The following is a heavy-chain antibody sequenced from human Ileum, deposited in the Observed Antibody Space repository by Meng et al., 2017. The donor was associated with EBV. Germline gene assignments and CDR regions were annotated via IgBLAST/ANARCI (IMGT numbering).Heavy chain of an antibody. J-gene: IGHJ4*02. CDR2: ISAYNGNT. CDR1: CYTFTNDG. Sequence: HVQLVKDGPEVKKPGASVKVSCKASCYTFTNDGIPWVRQAPGQGLEWMGWISAYNGNTNYAQKLQGRVTMTTDTSTSTAYMELRSLRSDDTAVYYCARDRQCGYWGQGTLVTVSS. V-gene: IGHV1-18*01. CDR3: ARDRQCGY. D-gene: IGHD6-19*01.